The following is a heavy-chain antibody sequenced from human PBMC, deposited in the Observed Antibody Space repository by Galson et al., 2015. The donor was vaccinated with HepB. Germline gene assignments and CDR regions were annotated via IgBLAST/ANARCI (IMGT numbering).Heavy chain of an antibody. CDR2: ISYDGSNK. CDR1: GFTFSSYA. V-gene: IGHV3-30*04. Sequence: SLRLSCAASGFTFSSYAMHWVRQAPGKGLEWVAVISYDGSNKYYADSVKGRFTISRDNSKNTLYLQMNSLRAEDTAVYYCAREDGVKDAFDIWGQGTMVTVSS. CDR3: AREDGVKDAFDI. J-gene: IGHJ3*02.